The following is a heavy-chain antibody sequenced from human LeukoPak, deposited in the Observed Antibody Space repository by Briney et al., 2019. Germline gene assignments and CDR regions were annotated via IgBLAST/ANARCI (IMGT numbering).Heavy chain of an antibody. J-gene: IGHJ4*02. CDR1: SFTFSSYA. CDR2: ISYDGSNY. V-gene: IGHV3-30*14. CDR3: ARVSGSGDFDY. Sequence: PGGSLRLSCEASSFTFSSYAMHWVRQAPGKGLEWVALISYDGSNYYYADSVKGRFTISRENAKNSLYLQMNSLRAGDTAVYYCARVSGSGDFDYWGQGTLVTVSS. D-gene: IGHD3-10*01.